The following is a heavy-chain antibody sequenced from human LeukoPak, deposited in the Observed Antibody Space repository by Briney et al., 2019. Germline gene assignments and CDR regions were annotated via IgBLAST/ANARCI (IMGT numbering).Heavy chain of an antibody. J-gene: IGHJ4*02. D-gene: IGHD4-23*01. Sequence: SETLSLTCAVSGGSFIGYHWNWIRQSPGKGLEWIAGINHRGGTNYYPSLKSRVTISIDTSKNQFSLNLKSVTAADTAVYYCARDPTTEETVPYYFDDWGQGTLVTVSS. V-gene: IGHV4-34*01. CDR2: INHRGGT. CDR3: ARDPTTEETVPYYFDD. CDR1: GGSFIGYH.